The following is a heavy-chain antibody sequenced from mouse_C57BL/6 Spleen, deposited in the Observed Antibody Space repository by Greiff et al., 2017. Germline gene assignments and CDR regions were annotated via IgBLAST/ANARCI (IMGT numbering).Heavy chain of an antibody. J-gene: IGHJ3*01. CDR2: ISDGGSYT. Sequence: DVQLVESGGGLVKPGGSLKLSCAASGFTFSSYAMSWVRQTPEKRLEWVATISDGGSYTYYPDNVKGRFTISRDNAKNNLYLQMSHMKAEDTAMYYCARERGDGYYGFAYWGQGTLVTVSA. CDR1: GFTFSSYA. D-gene: IGHD2-3*01. CDR3: ARERGDGYYGFAY. V-gene: IGHV5-4*01.